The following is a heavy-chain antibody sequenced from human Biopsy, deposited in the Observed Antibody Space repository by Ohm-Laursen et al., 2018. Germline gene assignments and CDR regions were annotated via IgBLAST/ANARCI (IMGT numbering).Heavy chain of an antibody. CDR3: ARVGAGAPSIDYFDY. V-gene: IGHV4-59*01. J-gene: IGHJ4*01. Sequence: TLSLTCTVSGGSIYNFFWSWIRQPPGKGLEWIGYIYYSGSTNYNPSLRSRVTISVDRSKNQFSLELSSVTAADTAVYYCARVGAGAPSIDYFDYWGQGALVTVSS. CDR1: GGSIYNFF. D-gene: IGHD1-26*01. CDR2: IYYSGST.